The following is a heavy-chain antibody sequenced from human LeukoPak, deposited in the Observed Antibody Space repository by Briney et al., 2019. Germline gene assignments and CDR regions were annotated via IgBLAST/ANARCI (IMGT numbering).Heavy chain of an antibody. CDR2: IKSKTDAGST. Sequence: GGSLRLSCAASGFTFSNAWMSWVRQAPGKGLEWVARIKSKTDAGSTDYAAHVKGRFTISRDDSKNTLYLQMNRLKTEDTAVYYCTTVSGLYGDYSIEQDYWGQGTLVTVSS. V-gene: IGHV3-15*01. CDR1: GFTFSNAW. D-gene: IGHD4-17*01. J-gene: IGHJ4*02. CDR3: TTVSGLYGDYSIEQDY.